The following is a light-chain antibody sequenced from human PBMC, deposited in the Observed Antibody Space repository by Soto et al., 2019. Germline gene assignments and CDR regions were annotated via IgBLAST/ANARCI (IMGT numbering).Light chain of an antibody. CDR1: QSVNSN. V-gene: IGKV3-15*01. Sequence: EIVMTQSPATLSVSPGERATLSCRASQSVNSNLVWYQQKPGQAPRLLIYGASTRATGIPARFSGSGSVTEFTLTISSLQSEDFAVYYCQQYNNWLWTFAQGTKVEIK. J-gene: IGKJ1*01. CDR3: QQYNNWLWT. CDR2: GAS.